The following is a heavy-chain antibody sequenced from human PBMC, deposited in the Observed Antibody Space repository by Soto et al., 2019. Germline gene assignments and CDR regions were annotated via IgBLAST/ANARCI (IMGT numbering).Heavy chain of an antibody. Sequence: SGPTLVNPTENLTLTCTVSGFSLSNPGMGVSWIRQPPGKALEWLAHIFSNDEKSYSTSLKSRLTISKDTSKSQVVLSMTNMDPVDTATYYCTRKRGHHDTSGYLNWFDPWGQGILVTVSS. J-gene: IGHJ5*02. D-gene: IGHD3-22*01. CDR3: TRKRGHHDTSGYLNWFDP. CDR2: IFSNDEK. CDR1: GFSLSNPGMG. V-gene: IGHV2-26*01.